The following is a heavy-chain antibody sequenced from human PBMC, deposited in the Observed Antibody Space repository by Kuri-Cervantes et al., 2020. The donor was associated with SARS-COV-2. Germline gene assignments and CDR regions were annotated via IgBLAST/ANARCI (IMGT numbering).Heavy chain of an antibody. D-gene: IGHD3-3*01. CDR1: GYTFTGYY. J-gene: IGHJ5*02. Sequence: ASVKVSCKASGYTFTGYYMHWVRQAPGQGLEWMGWINPNSGGTNYAQKFQGWVTMTRDTSTSTVYMELSSLRSEDTAVYYCARLDYDFWSGHPNWFDPWGQGTLVTVSS. CDR3: ARLDYDFWSGHPNWFDP. CDR2: INPNSGGT. V-gene: IGHV1-2*04.